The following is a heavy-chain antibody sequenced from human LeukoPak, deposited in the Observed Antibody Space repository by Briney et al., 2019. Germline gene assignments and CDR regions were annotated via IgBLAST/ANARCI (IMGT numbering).Heavy chain of an antibody. Sequence: SVKVSCKASGGTFSSYAISWVRQAPGQGLEWMGRIIPIFGIANYAQKFQGRVTITVDKSTSTAYMELSSLRSEDTAVYYCARSGYCSSTSCLDAFDIWGQGTMVTVSS. D-gene: IGHD2-2*03. J-gene: IGHJ3*02. CDR3: ARSGYCSSTSCLDAFDI. V-gene: IGHV1-69*04. CDR1: GGTFSSYA. CDR2: IIPIFGIA.